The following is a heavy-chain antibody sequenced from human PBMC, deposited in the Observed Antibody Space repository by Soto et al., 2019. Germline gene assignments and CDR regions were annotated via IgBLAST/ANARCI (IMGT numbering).Heavy chain of an antibody. CDR3: ARGADLSCCGGCCCQNSNWHAS. J-gene: IGHJ5*01. D-gene: IGHD2-15*01. Sequence: ASVKVSCKASGYTFTSYAMHWVRQAPGQRLEWMGWINAGNGNTKYSQKFQSRVTITRDTSASTAYMELSSLRSEDTAVYYCARGADLSCCGGCCCQNSNWHASWGQGSLVTVSS. CDR1: GYTFTSYA. CDR2: INAGNGNT. V-gene: IGHV1-3*01.